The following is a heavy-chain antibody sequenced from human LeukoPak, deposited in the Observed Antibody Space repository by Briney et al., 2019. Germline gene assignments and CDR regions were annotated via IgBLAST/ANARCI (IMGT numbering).Heavy chain of an antibody. Sequence: ASVKASCKASGYTFTSCGISWVRQAPGQGLEWMGWISVYNGNTNYAQKLQGRVTMTTDTSTSTAYMELRSLRSDDTAVYYCASPYCSGGTCYAHDAFDIWGQGTMVTVSS. CDR3: ASPYCSGGTCYAHDAFDI. CDR1: GYTFTSCG. V-gene: IGHV1-18*01. D-gene: IGHD2-15*01. J-gene: IGHJ3*02. CDR2: ISVYNGNT.